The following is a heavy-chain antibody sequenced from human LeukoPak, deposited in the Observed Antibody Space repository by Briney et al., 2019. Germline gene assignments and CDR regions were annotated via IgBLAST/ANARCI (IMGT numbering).Heavy chain of an antibody. V-gene: IGHV4-4*07. CDR2: IYTSEST. D-gene: IGHD6-13*01. J-gene: IGHJ4*02. CDR3: ARWTSSSWYRFDY. Sequence: SETLSLTCTVSGGSLSSNYWSWIRQPAGKGLEWIGRIYTSESTSYNPSLESRVTMSVDTSKNQFSLNLRSVTAADTAVYYCARWTSSSWYRFDYWGQGTLVTVSS. CDR1: GGSLSSNY.